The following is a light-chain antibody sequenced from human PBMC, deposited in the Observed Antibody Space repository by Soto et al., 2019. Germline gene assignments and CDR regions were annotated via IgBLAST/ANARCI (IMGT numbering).Light chain of an antibody. CDR1: QSFGSNY. J-gene: IGKJ1*01. V-gene: IGKV3-20*01. CDR3: QQYGSSPRT. CDR2: RAS. Sequence: ETVLTQSPGTLSLSPGERAILSCRASQSFGSNYLAWYQQKPDQAPRLLIYRASSRAAGIPDRFSGSGSGTDFTLTISRLEAEDAAVYYCQQYGSSPRTFGQGTKVEIK.